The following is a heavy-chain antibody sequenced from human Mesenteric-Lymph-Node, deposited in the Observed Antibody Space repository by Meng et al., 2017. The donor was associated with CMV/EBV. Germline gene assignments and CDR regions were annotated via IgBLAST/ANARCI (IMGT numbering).Heavy chain of an antibody. V-gene: IGHV3-21*01. Sequence: GGSLRLSCAASGFTFSSYSMNWVRQAPGKGLEWVSSISSSSSYIYYADSVKGRFTISRDNAKNSLYLQMNSLRAEDTAVYYCARVQTQLWGGGMDVWGQGTTVTVSS. J-gene: IGHJ6*02. CDR1: GFTFSSYS. CDR3: ARVQTQLWGGGMDV. D-gene: IGHD5-18*01. CDR2: ISSSSSYI.